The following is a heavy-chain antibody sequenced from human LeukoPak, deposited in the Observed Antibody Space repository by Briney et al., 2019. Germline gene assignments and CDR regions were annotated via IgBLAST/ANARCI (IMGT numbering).Heavy chain of an antibody. CDR1: GYTFTSYY. V-gene: IGHV1-46*01. Sequence: ASVKVSCKASGYTFTSYYMHWVRQAPGQGLEWMGIINPSGGSTSYEQKFQGRVTMTRDTSTSTVYMELSSLRSADTDVYYCERAGYQLIPYGMDVWGQGTTVTVSS. CDR2: INPSGGST. J-gene: IGHJ6*02. CDR3: ERAGYQLIPYGMDV. D-gene: IGHD2-2*01.